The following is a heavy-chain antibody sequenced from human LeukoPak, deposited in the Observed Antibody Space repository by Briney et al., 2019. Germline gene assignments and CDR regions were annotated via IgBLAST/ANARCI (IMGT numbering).Heavy chain of an antibody. D-gene: IGHD2-15*01. CDR2: ISNNGKA. CDR3: ARRVVSAKFRNLLYYYMDV. J-gene: IGHJ6*03. Sequence: SETLSLTCTVSGGSISSSSWSWMRQSPGKGLEAIGYISNNGKAKYKSSFEGRVTMSVDMSKSQFSLNLSSVTAADTAVYYCARRVVSAKFRNLLYYYMDVWGKGTTVIVS. CDR1: GGSISSSS. V-gene: IGHV4-4*09.